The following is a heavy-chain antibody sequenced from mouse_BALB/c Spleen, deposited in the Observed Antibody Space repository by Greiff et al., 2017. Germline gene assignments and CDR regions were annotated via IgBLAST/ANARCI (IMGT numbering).Heavy chain of an antibody. D-gene: IGHD3-3*01. CDR1: GFTFSSFG. CDR3: ARERAFAY. V-gene: IGHV5-17*02. CDR2: ISSGSSTI. Sequence: EVQLVESGGGLVQPGGSRKLSCAASGFTFSSFGMHWVRQAPEKGLEWVAYISSGSSTIYYADTVKGRFTISRDNPKNTLFLQMTSLRSEDTAMYYCARERAFAYWGQGTLVTVSA. J-gene: IGHJ3*01.